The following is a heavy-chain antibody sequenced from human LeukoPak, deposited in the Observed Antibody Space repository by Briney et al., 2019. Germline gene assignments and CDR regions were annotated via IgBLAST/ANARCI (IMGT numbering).Heavy chain of an antibody. CDR1: GFTFDDYS. Sequence: GGSLRLSCAASGFTFDDYSIHWVRQAPGKGLEWASFISWDGVSTYYADSVKGRFTISRDNSKNSLYLQMNSLRTEDTALYYCAKGNAYSDYYMDVWGKGTTVTVSS. J-gene: IGHJ6*03. D-gene: IGHD1-1*01. CDR2: ISWDGVST. V-gene: IGHV3-43*01. CDR3: AKGNAYSDYYMDV.